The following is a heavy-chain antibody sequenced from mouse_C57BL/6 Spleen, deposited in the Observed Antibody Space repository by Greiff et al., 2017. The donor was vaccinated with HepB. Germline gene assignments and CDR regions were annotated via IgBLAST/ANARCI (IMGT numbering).Heavy chain of an antibody. V-gene: IGHV1-76*01. J-gene: IGHJ2*01. CDR3: ASEELRYNYFDY. D-gene: IGHD1-1*01. CDR2: IYPGSGNT. CDR1: GYTFTDYY. Sequence: QVQLKESGAELVRPGASVKLSCKASGYTFTDYYINWVKQRPGQGLEWIARIYPGSGNTYYNEKFKGKATLTAEKSSSTAYMQLSSLTSEDSAVYVCASEELRYNYFDYWGQGTTLTVSS.